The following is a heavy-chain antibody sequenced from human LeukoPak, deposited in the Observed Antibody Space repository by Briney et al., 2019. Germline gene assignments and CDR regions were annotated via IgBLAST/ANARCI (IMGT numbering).Heavy chain of an antibody. V-gene: IGHV3-33*01. CDR1: GFTFGGYG. D-gene: IGHD1-14*01. Sequence: GGSLRLSCAGSGFTFGGYGMHWFRQTPGKGLEWVAVIAYNGSRAFYADSVKGRFTISRDNSKNTMSVRMDDLRAEDTAVYYCTRYNNDHFDYWGQGTLVTVSS. J-gene: IGHJ4*02. CDR3: TRYNNDHFDY. CDR2: IAYNGSRA.